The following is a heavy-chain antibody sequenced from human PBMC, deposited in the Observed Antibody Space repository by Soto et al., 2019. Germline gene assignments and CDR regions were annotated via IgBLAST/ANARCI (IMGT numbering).Heavy chain of an antibody. CDR1: GFSLSSSGVG. J-gene: IGHJ5*02. CDR2: IYWDDDK. V-gene: IGHV2-5*02. D-gene: IGHD3-3*01. Sequence: QITLKESGPTLVKPTQPLTLTCTFSGFSLSSSGVGVGWIRQPPGKALEWLAFIYWDDDKRYSPSLKSRLNITKDTSKNQVVLTLTNMDPVDTATYYCAHRNRDFWSGYSGWFDPWGQGTQVTVSS. CDR3: AHRNRDFWSGYSGWFDP.